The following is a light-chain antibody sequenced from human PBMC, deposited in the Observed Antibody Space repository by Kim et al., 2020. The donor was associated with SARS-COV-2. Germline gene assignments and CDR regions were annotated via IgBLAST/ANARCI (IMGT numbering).Light chain of an antibody. CDR1: QSVTTS. J-gene: IGKJ5*01. CDR3: QQRSSWPVT. V-gene: IGKV3-11*01. Sequence: EIVLTQSPATLSLSPGERATLSCRASQSVTTSLVWYQQKHGQAPSLLIYGASSRATGIPARFSGSGSGTDFTLTISSLEPDDFAVYYCQQRSSWPVTFGQGTRLEIK. CDR2: GAS.